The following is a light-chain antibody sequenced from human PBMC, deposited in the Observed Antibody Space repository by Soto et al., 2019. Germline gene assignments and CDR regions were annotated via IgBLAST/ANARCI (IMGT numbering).Light chain of an antibody. CDR2: SES. V-gene: IGKV3-15*01. Sequence: EIVMTQSPVTLSVSPGESATIFCRASERISTNLAWYQQRPGQAPRLLIYSESTRANGVPARFSGSGSATEFTLTISSLQPEDFATYYCQQYGNWLTWTFGQGTRVEIK. J-gene: IGKJ1*01. CDR3: QQYGNWLTWT. CDR1: ERISTN.